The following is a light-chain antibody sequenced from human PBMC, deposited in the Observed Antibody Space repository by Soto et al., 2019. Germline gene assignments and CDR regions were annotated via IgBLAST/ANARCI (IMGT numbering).Light chain of an antibody. Sequence: QSALTQPASVSGSPGQSIAISCTGTSSDVGAYNFVSWYQQHPGKAPKLMIYDVSDRPSGVSNRFSGSKSGNTASLTISGLQADDEADYYCSSYTTRSTVVFGGGTKVTVL. CDR2: DVS. J-gene: IGLJ2*01. V-gene: IGLV2-14*03. CDR3: SSYTTRSTVV. CDR1: SSDVGAYNF.